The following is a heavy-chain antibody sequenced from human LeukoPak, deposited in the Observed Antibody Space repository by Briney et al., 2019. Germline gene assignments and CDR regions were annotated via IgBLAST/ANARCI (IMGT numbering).Heavy chain of an antibody. CDR1: GYTFTSYG. D-gene: IGHD3-3*01. Sequence: ASVKVSCKASGYTFTSYGISWVRQAPGQGLEWMGWISAYNGNTNYAQKLQGRVTMTTDTSTSTDYMELRSLRSDDTAVYYCARDKGDFWSGSPLGFDPWVQGSQVTVSS. J-gene: IGHJ5*02. CDR2: ISAYNGNT. V-gene: IGHV1-18*01. CDR3: ARDKGDFWSGSPLGFDP.